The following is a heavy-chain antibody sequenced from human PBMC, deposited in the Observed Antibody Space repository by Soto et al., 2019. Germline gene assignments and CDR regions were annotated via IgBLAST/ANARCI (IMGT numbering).Heavy chain of an antibody. D-gene: IGHD2-2*01. J-gene: IGHJ5*02. V-gene: IGHV4-30-2*01. CDR2: IYHSGST. CDR1: GGSLSSGGYS. Sequence: SETLSLTCAVSGGSLSSGGYSWGWVRQPPGKGLEWIGSIYHSGSTYSNPSLKSRVTISVDRSNDQLSLKLSSVTAEDTAEHYCARGEDSSSTSCPIWFDPCGQGTLVTV. CDR3: ARGEDSSSTSCPIWFDP.